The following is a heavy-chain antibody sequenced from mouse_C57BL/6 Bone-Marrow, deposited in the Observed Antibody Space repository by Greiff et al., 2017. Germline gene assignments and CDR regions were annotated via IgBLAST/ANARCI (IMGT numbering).Heavy chain of an antibody. J-gene: IGHJ3*01. CDR3: ARSSWFAY. V-gene: IGHV1-69*01. CDR1: GYTFTSYW. CDR2: IDPSDSYT. Sequence: LQLQQSGAELVMPGASVKLSCKASGYTFTSYWMHWVKQRPGQGLEWIGEIDPSDSYTNYNQKFKGKSTLTVDKSSSTAYMQLSSLTSEDSAVYYCARSSWFAYWGQGTLVTVSA.